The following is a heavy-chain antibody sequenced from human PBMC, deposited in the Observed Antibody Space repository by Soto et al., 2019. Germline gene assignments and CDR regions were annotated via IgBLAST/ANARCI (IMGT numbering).Heavy chain of an antibody. V-gene: IGHV1-18*04. D-gene: IGHD3-16*02. J-gene: IGHJ3*02. Sequence: ASVKVSCKASGYTFTSYGISWVRQAPGQGLEWMGWISAYNGNTNYAQKLQGRVTMTTDTSTSTAYTELRSLRSDDTAVYYCARLQGVFSLRWAPGHAFDIWGQGTMVTVSS. CDR3: ARLQGVFSLRWAPGHAFDI. CDR1: GYTFTSYG. CDR2: ISAYNGNT.